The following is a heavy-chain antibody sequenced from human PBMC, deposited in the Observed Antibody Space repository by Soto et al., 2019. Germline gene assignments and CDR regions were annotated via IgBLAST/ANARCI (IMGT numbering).Heavy chain of an antibody. Sequence: QVQLVESGGGVVQPGRSLRLSCAAAGFSFSSYDMHWVRQAPGKGLEWVASISSDGRNKNYADSVEGRLPTSRDNAKNXXYPQMNSLRAEDTAVYYCSRGSADTSEPYYVYFDYWGQGTLVTVS. CDR3: SRGSADTSEPYYVYFDY. CDR2: ISSDGRNK. J-gene: IGHJ4*02. CDR1: GFSFSSYD. V-gene: IGHV3-30*19. D-gene: IGHD1-26*01.